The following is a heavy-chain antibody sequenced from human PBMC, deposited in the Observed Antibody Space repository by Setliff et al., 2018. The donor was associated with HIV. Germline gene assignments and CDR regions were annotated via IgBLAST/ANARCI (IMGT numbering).Heavy chain of an antibody. Sequence: GASVKVSCKASGYTFTSYYMHWVRQAPGQGLEWMGIINPSGGSTSYAQRFQGRVTMTRDTSTSTVYMELSSLRSEDTAVYYCARVNGGSYYGVYFDYWGQGNLVT. D-gene: IGHD1-26*01. J-gene: IGHJ4*02. CDR2: INPSGGST. CDR1: GYTFTSYY. V-gene: IGHV1-46*01. CDR3: ARVNGGSYYGVYFDY.